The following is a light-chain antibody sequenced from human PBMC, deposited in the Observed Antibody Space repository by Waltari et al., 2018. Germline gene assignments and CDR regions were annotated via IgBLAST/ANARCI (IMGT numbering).Light chain of an antibody. CDR3: AVWDDNLSGVV. Sequence: QSVLAQPPSVSGPPGQRVTIFCSGGSSNIGVNVVNWYQHLPGTSPRLLIFTNDQRPSGVPVLFSGSNSGTSASLAIRGLQSEDEGHYYCAVWDDNLSGVVFGAGTQVTVL. J-gene: IGLJ1*01. V-gene: IGLV1-44*01. CDR1: SSNIGVNV. CDR2: TND.